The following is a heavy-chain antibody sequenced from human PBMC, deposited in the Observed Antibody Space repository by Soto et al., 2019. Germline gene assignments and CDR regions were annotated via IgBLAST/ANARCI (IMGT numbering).Heavy chain of an antibody. D-gene: IGHD2-21*02. V-gene: IGHV1-8*01. CDR3: ARSIVVVTALDY. J-gene: IGHJ4*02. CDR2: MNPNSGNT. CDR1: GYTFTSYD. Sequence: ASVKVSCKASGYTFTSYDINWVRQATGQGLEWMGWMNPNSGNTGYAQKFQGRVTMTRNTPISTAYMELSSLRSEDTAVYYCARSIVVVTALDYWGQGTLVTVSS.